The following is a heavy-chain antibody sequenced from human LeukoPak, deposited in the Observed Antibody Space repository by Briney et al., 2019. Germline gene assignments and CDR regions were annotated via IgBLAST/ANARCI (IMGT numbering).Heavy chain of an antibody. CDR1: GYTFTGYY. Sequence: ASVKVSCKASGYTFTGYYMHWVRQAPGQELEWMGWINPNSGGTNYAQKFQGRVTMTRDTSISTAYMELSRLRSDDTAVYYCARSTWYSSSSPLDYWGQGTLVTVSS. CDR3: ARSTWYSSSSPLDY. CDR2: INPNSGGT. D-gene: IGHD6-6*01. J-gene: IGHJ4*02. V-gene: IGHV1-2*02.